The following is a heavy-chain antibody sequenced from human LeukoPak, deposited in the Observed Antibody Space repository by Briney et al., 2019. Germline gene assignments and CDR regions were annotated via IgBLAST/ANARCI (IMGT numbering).Heavy chain of an antibody. D-gene: IGHD3-9*01. CDR3: ARWDGLTGYIDY. Sequence: ASVKVSCKASGYTFISYGISWVRQATGQGLEWMGWMNPNSGNTGYAQKFQGRVTMTRNTSISTAYMELSSLRSEDTAVYYCARWDGLTGYIDYWGQGTLVTVSS. J-gene: IGHJ4*02. V-gene: IGHV1-8*02. CDR2: MNPNSGNT. CDR1: GYTFISYG.